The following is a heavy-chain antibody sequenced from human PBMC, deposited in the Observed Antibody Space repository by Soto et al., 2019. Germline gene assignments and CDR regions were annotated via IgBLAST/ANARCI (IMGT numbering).Heavy chain of an antibody. CDR2: INADIGNT. Sequence: QVQLVQSGAEEKKPGASVKVSCKASGYTFRNYAMNWVRQAPGQRLEWMGWINADIGNTKYSQKSKGRVTLTRDTSESTAYIELRSLRSEDTAVYFCASSARYYCHFDYWGQGTLVTDSS. CDR1: GYTFRNYA. D-gene: IGHD1-26*01. CDR3: ASSARYYCHFDY. J-gene: IGHJ4*02. V-gene: IGHV1-3*05.